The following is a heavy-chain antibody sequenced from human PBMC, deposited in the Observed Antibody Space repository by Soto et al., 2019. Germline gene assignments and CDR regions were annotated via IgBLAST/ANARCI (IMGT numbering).Heavy chain of an antibody. Sequence: GGSLRLSCAASGFTFSSYAMSWVRQAPGKGLEWVSAISGSGGSTYYADSVKGRFTISRDNSKNTLYLQMNSLRAEDTAVYYCAKDGWGGSGSHSDMEPYYHYSGMDVWGQGTKVPRLL. CDR1: GFTFSSYA. CDR3: AKDGWGGSGSHSDMEPYYHYSGMDV. J-gene: IGHJ6*02. CDR2: ISGSGGST. D-gene: IGHD3-10*01. V-gene: IGHV3-23*01.